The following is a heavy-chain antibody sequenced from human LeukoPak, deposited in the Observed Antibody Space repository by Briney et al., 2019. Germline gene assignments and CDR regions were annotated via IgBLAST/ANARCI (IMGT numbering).Heavy chain of an antibody. CDR3: ARDGSTMIADAFDI. D-gene: IGHD3-22*01. V-gene: IGHV4-61*02. CDR1: GGSISSGSYD. J-gene: IGHJ3*02. CDR2: IYTSGST. Sequence: SETLSLTCTVSGGSISSGSYDWSWIRQPAGKGLEWIGRIYTSGSTNYNPSLKSRVTISVDTSKNQFSLKLSSVTAADTAVYYCARDGSTMIADAFDIWGQGTMVTVSS.